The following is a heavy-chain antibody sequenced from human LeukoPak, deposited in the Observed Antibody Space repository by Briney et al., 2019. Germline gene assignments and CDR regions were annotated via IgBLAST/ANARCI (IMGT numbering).Heavy chain of an antibody. J-gene: IGHJ3*02. D-gene: IGHD2-2*01. V-gene: IGHV1-69*05. CDR2: IIPIFGTA. CDR1: GYIFTSYG. CDR3: ATSIVVVPAAAAAGPPDAFDI. Sequence: SVKVSCKASGYIFTSYGISWVRQAPGQGLEWMGGIIPIFGTANYAQKFQGRVTITTDESTSTAYMELSSLRSEDTAVYYCATSIVVVPAAAAAGPPDAFDIWGQGTMVTVSS.